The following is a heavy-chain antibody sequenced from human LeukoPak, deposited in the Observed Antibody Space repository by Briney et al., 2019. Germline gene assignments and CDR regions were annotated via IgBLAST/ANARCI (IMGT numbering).Heavy chain of an antibody. Sequence: PGGSLRLSCADSRFTFSTYSMNWVRQAPGKGLEWVSYISDSSTYIYYADSVRGRFTISRDNAKNSLHLQMNSLRAEDTAVYYCARAYNGYDYFDYWGQGTLVTVSS. CDR1: RFTFSTYS. V-gene: IGHV3-21*01. D-gene: IGHD5-12*01. J-gene: IGHJ4*02. CDR3: ARAYNGYDYFDY. CDR2: ISDSSTYI.